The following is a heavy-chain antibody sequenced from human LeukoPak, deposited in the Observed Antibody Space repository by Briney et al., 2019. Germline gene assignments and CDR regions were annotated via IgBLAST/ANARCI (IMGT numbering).Heavy chain of an antibody. D-gene: IGHD4-11*01. Sequence: SVKVSCKASGGTFTSYAISWVRQAPGQGLEWMGGSIPIFGTANYAQKFQGRVTITTDESTSTAYMELSSLRSEDTAVYYCARVPVTNYYYYMDVWGKGTTVTVSS. CDR2: SIPIFGTA. V-gene: IGHV1-69*05. J-gene: IGHJ6*03. CDR1: GGTFTSYA. CDR3: ARVPVTNYYYYMDV.